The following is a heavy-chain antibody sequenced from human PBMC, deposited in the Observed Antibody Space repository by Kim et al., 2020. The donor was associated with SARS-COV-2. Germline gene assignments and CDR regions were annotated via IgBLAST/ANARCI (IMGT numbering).Heavy chain of an antibody. CDR3: ARDYQLLAPDF. Sequence: SETLSLTCTVSGHTISSKNYYWAWIRQPPGKGLEWIGNIFYTGSANYNPSLESRVAISLDTSKNRFSLNLSSVTAADTGVYYCARDYQLLAPDFWGKETL. J-gene: IGHJ4*02. D-gene: IGHD2-2*01. CDR2: IFYTGSA. V-gene: IGHV4-39*01. CDR1: GHTISSKNYY.